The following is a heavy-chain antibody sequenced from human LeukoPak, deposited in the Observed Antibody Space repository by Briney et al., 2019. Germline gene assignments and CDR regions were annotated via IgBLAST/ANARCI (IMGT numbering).Heavy chain of an antibody. J-gene: IGHJ4*02. Sequence: SETLSLTCAVYGGSFSGYYWTWIRQPPGKRLEWIGYIHYSGSTSYSPSLKSRVTISVDTSKNQFSLKLTSVTAADTAVYYCARDQGGFYFNSWGQGTLVTVSS. CDR1: GGSFSGYY. CDR3: ARDQGGFYFNS. V-gene: IGHV4-59*01. CDR2: IHYSGST.